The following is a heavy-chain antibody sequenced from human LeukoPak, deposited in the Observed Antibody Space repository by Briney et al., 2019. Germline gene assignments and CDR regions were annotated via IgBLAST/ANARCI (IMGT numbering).Heavy chain of an antibody. CDR1: GYTFTSYG. Sequence: ASVKVSCKASGYTFTSYGISWVRQAPGQGLEWMGWISAYNGNTNYAQKLQGRVTMTTDTSTSTAYMELRSLRSDDTAVYYCARDQYQLLYSYYYYGMEVWGQGTTVTVSS. D-gene: IGHD2-2*02. J-gene: IGHJ6*02. CDR2: ISAYNGNT. V-gene: IGHV1-18*01. CDR3: ARDQYQLLYSYYYYGMEV.